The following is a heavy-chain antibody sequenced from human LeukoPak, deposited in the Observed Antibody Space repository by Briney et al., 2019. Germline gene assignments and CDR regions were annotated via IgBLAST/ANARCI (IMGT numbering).Heavy chain of an antibody. CDR1: GFTFSSYA. Sequence: PGGSLRLSCAASGFTFSSYAMSWVRQAPGKGLEWVAVISYDGSNKYYADSVKGRFTISRDNSKNTLYLQMNSLRAEDTAVYYCARDLTFGGAQRSYYFDYWGQGTLVTVSS. CDR2: ISYDGSNK. CDR3: ARDLTFGGAQRSYYFDY. V-gene: IGHV3-30-3*01. J-gene: IGHJ4*02. D-gene: IGHD3-16*01.